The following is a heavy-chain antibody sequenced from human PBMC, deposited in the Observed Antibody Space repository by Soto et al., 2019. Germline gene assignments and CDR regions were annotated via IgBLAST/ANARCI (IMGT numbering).Heavy chain of an antibody. D-gene: IGHD6-13*01. CDR3: AKDQAAAGTISRYFQH. J-gene: IGHJ1*01. CDR2: ISGSGGTT. CDR1: GFSFSNYA. Sequence: GGSLRLSWAASGFSFSNYAMSWVRQAPGKGLEWVSGISGSGGTTYYADSVKGRFTISRDNSKNTLYLQVNSLRVEDTAVYYCAKDQAAAGTISRYFQHWGQGTLVTVSS. V-gene: IGHV3-23*01.